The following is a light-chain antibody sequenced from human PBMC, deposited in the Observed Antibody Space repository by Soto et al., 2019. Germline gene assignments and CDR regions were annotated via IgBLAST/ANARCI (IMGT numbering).Light chain of an antibody. CDR3: CSYAGTYTFYV. CDR2: DVT. CDR1: SSDVGGYDY. Sequence: QSVLTQPRSVSGSPGQSVTISRTGTSSDVGGYDYVSWYQQHPGKAPKLMIYDVTKRPSGVPDRFSGSRSGNTASLTISGLQAEDDADYYCCSYAGTYTFYVFGTGTKVTVL. J-gene: IGLJ1*01. V-gene: IGLV2-11*01.